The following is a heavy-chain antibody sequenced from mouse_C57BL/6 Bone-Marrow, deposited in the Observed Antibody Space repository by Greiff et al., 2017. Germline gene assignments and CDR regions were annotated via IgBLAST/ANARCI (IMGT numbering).Heavy chain of an antibody. Sequence: DVKLVESGGGLVKPGGSLKLSCAASGFTFSSYTMSWVRQTPEKRLEWVATISGGGGNTYYPDSVKGRFTISRDNAKNTLYLQMSSLRSEDTALYYCARRQVWFAYWGQGTLVTVSA. J-gene: IGHJ3*01. V-gene: IGHV5-9*01. D-gene: IGHD3-2*01. CDR2: ISGGGGNT. CDR3: ARRQVWFAY. CDR1: GFTFSSYT.